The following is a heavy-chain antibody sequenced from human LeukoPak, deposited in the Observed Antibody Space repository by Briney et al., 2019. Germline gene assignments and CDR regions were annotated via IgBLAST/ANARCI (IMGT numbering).Heavy chain of an antibody. CDR3: ARSQWLVQYFYFDY. D-gene: IGHD6-19*01. CDR2: IGGSGTST. CDR1: GFTFSSHG. J-gene: IGHJ4*02. Sequence: LSGGSLRLSCVASGFTFSSHGMHWVRQAPGQGLEWVSTIGGSGTSTFYADSVRGRFTISRDNSKNILFVQMNSLRAEDTAVYYCARSQWLVQYFYFDYWGRGTQLTVSS. V-gene: IGHV3-23*01.